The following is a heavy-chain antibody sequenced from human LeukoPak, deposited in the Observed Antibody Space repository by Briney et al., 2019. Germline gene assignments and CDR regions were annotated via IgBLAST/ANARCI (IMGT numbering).Heavy chain of an antibody. Sequence: SETLSLTCTVSGGSISSYYWSWIRQPPGKGLEWIGYIYYSGSTNYNPSLQSRVTISVDTSKNQFSLKLSSVTAADTAVYYCARDSDRVHSPFNYWGQGTLVTVSS. CDR2: IYYSGST. CDR1: GGSISSYY. V-gene: IGHV4-59*01. CDR3: ARDSDRVHSPFNY. J-gene: IGHJ4*02. D-gene: IGHD3-10*01.